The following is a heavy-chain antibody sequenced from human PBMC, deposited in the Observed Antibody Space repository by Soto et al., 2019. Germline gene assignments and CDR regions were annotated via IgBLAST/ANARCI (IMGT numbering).Heavy chain of an antibody. CDR1: GYTFTSYD. Sequence: QVQLVQSGAEVKKPGASVKVSCKASGYTFTSYDIHWVRQATGQGLEWMGWMNPNSGNTGYAQKFQGRVTMTRNTSISTADMELSSLRSEDTAVYYCAITHLRFGEHHYWGQGTLVTVSA. V-gene: IGHV1-8*01. CDR2: MNPNSGNT. D-gene: IGHD3-10*01. CDR3: AITHLRFGEHHY. J-gene: IGHJ4*02.